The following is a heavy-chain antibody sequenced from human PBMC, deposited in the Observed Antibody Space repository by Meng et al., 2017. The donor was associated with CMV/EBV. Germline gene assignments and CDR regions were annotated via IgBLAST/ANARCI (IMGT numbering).Heavy chain of an antibody. D-gene: IGHD5-24*01. CDR1: GYTFTGYY. V-gene: IGHV1-2*02. J-gene: IGHJ4*02. CDR3: ARGSLDRGGYKVDY. CDR2: INPNSGGT. Sequence: ASVKVSCKASGYTFTGYYMHWVRQAPGQGLEWMGWINPNSGGTNYAQKFQGRVTMTRDTSISTAYMELSRPRSDDTAVYYCARGSLDRGGYKVDYWGQGTLVTVSS.